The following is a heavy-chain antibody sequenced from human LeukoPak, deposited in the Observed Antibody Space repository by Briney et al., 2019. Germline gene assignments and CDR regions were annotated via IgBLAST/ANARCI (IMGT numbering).Heavy chain of an antibody. V-gene: IGHV3-33*01. CDR3: ARDLGSGWYYY. CDR1: GFTFSNYG. D-gene: IGHD6-19*01. CDR2: IWYDGTNK. Sequence: GGSLRLSCAASGFTFSNYGMHWVRQAPGKGLEWVAVIWYDGTNKYYADSVKGRFTISRDNSKNMQYLQMNSLGVEDTAVYYCARDLGSGWYYYWGQGTLVTVSS. J-gene: IGHJ4*02.